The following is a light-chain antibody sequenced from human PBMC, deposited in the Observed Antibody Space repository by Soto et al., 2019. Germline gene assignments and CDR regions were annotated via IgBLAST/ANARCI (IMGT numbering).Light chain of an antibody. CDR1: QKTRLS. V-gene: IGKV3-11*01. J-gene: IGKJ2*01. Sequence: EIALTQSPGTLSLSPGERATLSCRASQKTRLSLAWYQLTPGQAPRLLIYNTSDRATGVPARFSGSGSGTDFTLTISSLEPEDFAVYYCQLRNSWPPLYTFGQGTKLEIK. CDR3: QLRNSWPPLYT. CDR2: NTS.